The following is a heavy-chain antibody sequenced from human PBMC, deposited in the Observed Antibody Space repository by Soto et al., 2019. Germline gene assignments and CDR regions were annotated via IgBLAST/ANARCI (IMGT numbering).Heavy chain of an antibody. J-gene: IGHJ4*02. V-gene: IGHV4-59*01. CDR2: IYYNGST. Sequence: PSETLSLTCTVPGGSISNYFWSWIRQPPGKGLEWVGFIYYNGSTQYNPSLKSRVTMSVDTSKNQFSLKLNSVTAADTAVYYWAREPSWGGYFEFGGQGALVTVSS. CDR3: AREPSWGGYFEF. CDR1: GGSISNYF. D-gene: IGHD3-3*01.